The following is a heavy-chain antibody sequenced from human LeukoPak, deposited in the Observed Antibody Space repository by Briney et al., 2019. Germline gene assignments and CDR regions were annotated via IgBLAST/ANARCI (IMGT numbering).Heavy chain of an antibody. D-gene: IGHD4-11*01. J-gene: IGHJ4*02. CDR3: ATPSGPYTVTTIYY. CDR2: VDPEDGET. V-gene: IGHV1-69-2*01. CDR1: GYTFTDYY. Sequence: GASVKVSCKASGYTFTDYYMHWVQQAPGKGLEWMGRVDPEDGETIYAEKFQGRVTITADTSTDTAYMELSSLRSEDTAVYYCATPSGPYTVTTIYYWGQGTLVTVSS.